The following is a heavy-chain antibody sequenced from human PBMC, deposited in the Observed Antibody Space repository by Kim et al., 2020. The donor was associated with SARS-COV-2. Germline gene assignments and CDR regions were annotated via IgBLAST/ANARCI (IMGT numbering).Heavy chain of an antibody. Sequence: VKGRFTISRDNSKNTLYLQMSSLGAEDTAVYYCAKVRARLLGYYCSGMHVWGQGTTVTVSS. J-gene: IGHJ6*02. V-gene: IGHV3-23*01. CDR3: AKVRARLLGYYCSGMHV. D-gene: IGHD2-8*02.